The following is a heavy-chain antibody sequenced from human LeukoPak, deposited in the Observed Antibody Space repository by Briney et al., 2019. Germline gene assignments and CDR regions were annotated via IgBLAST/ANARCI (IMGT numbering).Heavy chain of an antibody. CDR3: AKARDDYGDYPFDY. CDR2: IKQDESEK. Sequence: GGSVRLSCAASGFTFSSYWMSWVRQAPGKGLEWVANIKQDESEKYYVDSVKGRFTISRDNAKNSLYLQMNSLRAEDTAVYYCAKARDDYGDYPFDYWGQGILVTVSS. D-gene: IGHD4-17*01. V-gene: IGHV3-7*01. J-gene: IGHJ4*02. CDR1: GFTFSSYW.